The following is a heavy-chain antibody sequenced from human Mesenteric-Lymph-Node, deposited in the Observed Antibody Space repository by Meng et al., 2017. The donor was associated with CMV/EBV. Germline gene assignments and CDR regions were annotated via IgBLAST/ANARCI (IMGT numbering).Heavy chain of an antibody. V-gene: IGHV1-2*06. CDR1: GYTFIDYY. CDR3: ARDRDTDWYSPFDY. D-gene: IGHD3-9*01. J-gene: IGHJ4*02. CDR2: INPKTGGR. Sequence: QVQLFQSGAGVKKPGVSVRVSGKASGYTFIDYYRNWVRQAPGQGLEWMGRINPKTGGRSYAQKFQGSVTMTRDTSINTAYMEVNRLNSDDTAMYYCARDRDTDWYSPFDYWGPGTLVTVSS.